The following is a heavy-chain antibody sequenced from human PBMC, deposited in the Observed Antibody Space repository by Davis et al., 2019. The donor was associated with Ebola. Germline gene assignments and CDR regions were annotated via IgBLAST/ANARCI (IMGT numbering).Heavy chain of an antibody. D-gene: IGHD1-26*01. J-gene: IGHJ1*01. CDR1: GYTFTGYY. Sequence: AASVKVSCKTSGYTFTGYYMHWVRQAPGQGLEWMGWINPNSGSTSYAQKFQGRVTMTRDTSTSTVYMELSSLRSEDTAVYYCARVPKSTPWDAEYFQHWGQGTLVTVSS. CDR2: INPNSGST. V-gene: IGHV1-46*01. CDR3: ARVPKSTPWDAEYFQH.